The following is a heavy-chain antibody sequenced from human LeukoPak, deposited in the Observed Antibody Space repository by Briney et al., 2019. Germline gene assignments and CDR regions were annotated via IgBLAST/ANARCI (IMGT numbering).Heavy chain of an antibody. CDR1: GFTFRNYN. CDR2: INSSSGYI. Sequence: PGGSLRLSCAASGFTFRNYNMNWVRQAPGKGLEWVSSINSSSGYIYYADSVKGRFTISRDNAKNSLYLQMNSLRAEDTAVYYCARDATMVPLYYYYYMDVRGKGTTVTVSS. CDR3: ARDATMVPLYYYYYMDV. V-gene: IGHV3-21*01. J-gene: IGHJ6*03. D-gene: IGHD3-10*01.